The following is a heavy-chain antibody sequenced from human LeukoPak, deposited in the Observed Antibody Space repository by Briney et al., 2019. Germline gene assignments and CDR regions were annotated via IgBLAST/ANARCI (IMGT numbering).Heavy chain of an antibody. Sequence: PSETLSLTCTVSGGSISSGSYYWSWIRQLAGKGLEWIGRIYTSGSTNYNPSLKSRVTISVDTSKNQFSLKLSSVTAADTAVYYCAKVYGDYVFDYWGQGTLVTVSS. J-gene: IGHJ4*02. CDR2: IYTSGST. CDR3: AKVYGDYVFDY. CDR1: GGSISSGSYY. V-gene: IGHV4-61*02. D-gene: IGHD4-17*01.